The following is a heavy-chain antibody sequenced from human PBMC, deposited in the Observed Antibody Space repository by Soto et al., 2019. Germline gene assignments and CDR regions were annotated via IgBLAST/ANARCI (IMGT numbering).Heavy chain of an antibody. CDR1: GYSFTSYG. J-gene: IGHJ3*02. D-gene: IGHD3-16*01. V-gene: IGHV1-18*01. CDR3: ARCLPEALGAFDT. CDR2: IDTQNGNT. Sequence: VQLEQSGAELKKPGASVRVSCKASGYSFTSYGITWVRQAPGQGLEWMAWIDTQNGNTNHAYKLQGRVSMTTDTATTTAYMVLGGLRSEDTATYYCARCLPEALGAFDTWGQGTMVTFSS.